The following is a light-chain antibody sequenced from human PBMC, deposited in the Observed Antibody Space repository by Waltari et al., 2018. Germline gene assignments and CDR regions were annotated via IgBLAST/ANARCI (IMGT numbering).Light chain of an antibody. CDR2: GNS. J-gene: IGLJ1*01. CDR1: SSNIGAGYD. Sequence: QSVLTQPPSVSGAPGQRVTISCTGSSSNIGAGYDVNWYQQLPGTAPKLLIYGNSHRPSGVPDRFSGSKSGTSASLAITGLQAEDEADYYCQSYDSSLSGYVFGTGTKVTVL. CDR3: QSYDSSLSGYV. V-gene: IGLV1-40*01.